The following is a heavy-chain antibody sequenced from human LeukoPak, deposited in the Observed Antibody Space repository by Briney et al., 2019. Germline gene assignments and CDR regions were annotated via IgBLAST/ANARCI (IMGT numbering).Heavy chain of an antibody. V-gene: IGHV4-30-2*01. J-gene: IGHJ3*02. Sequence: SQTLSLTCAVSGGSISSGGYSWSWIRQPPGKGLEWIGYIYHSGSTYYNPSLKSRVTISVDRSKNQFSLKLSSVTAADTAVYYCARSIAVAGTRAFDIWGQGTIVTVSS. D-gene: IGHD6-19*01. CDR1: GGSISSGGYS. CDR2: IYHSGST. CDR3: ARSIAVAGTRAFDI.